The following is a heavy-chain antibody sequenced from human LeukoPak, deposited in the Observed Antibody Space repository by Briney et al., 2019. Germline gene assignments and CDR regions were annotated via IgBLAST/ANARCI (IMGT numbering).Heavy chain of an antibody. J-gene: IGHJ5*02. CDR3: ARDGYSSGWYGGWFDP. CDR2: IYYSGST. V-gene: IGHV4-61*01. D-gene: IGHD6-19*01. CDR1: GGSISSGSYY. Sequence: SQTLSLTCTVSGGSISSGSYYWSRIRQPPGKGLEWIGYIYYSGSTNYNPSLKSRVTISVDTSKNQFSLKLSSVTAADTAVYYCARDGYSSGWYGGWFDPWGQGTQVTVSS.